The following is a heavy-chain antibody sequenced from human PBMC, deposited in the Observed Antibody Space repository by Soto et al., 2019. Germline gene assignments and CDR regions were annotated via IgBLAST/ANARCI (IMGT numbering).Heavy chain of an antibody. CDR2: ISYDGSNK. CDR3: AKDLRSSTIFGVATYYYYGMDV. Sequence: QVQLVESGGGVVQPGRSLRLSCAASGFTFSSYGMHWVRQAPGKGLEWVAVISYDGSNKYYADSVKGRFTISRDNSKNTLYLQMNSLRAEDTAVYYCAKDLRSSTIFGVATYYYYGMDVWGQGTTVTVSS. D-gene: IGHD3-3*01. V-gene: IGHV3-30*18. J-gene: IGHJ6*02. CDR1: GFTFSSYG.